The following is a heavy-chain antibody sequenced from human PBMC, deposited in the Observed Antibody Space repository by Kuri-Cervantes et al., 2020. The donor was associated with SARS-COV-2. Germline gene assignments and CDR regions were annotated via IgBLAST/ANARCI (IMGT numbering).Heavy chain of an antibody. CDR3: ARDRKVRILGSGYPYYYYYGMDV. D-gene: IGHD3-3*01. Sequence: PSVKVSCKASGYTFTGYYMHWVRQAPGQGLEWMGWISAYNGNTNYAQKLQGRVTMTTDTSTSTAYMELRSLRSDDTAVYYCARDRKVRILGSGYPYYYYYGMDVWGQGTTVTVSS. V-gene: IGHV1-18*04. CDR1: GYTFTGYY. CDR2: ISAYNGNT. J-gene: IGHJ6*02.